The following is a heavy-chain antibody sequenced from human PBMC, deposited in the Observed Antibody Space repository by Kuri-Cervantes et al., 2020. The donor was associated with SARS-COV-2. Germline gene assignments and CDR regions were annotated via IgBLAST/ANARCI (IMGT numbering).Heavy chain of an antibody. CDR2: IYYSGST. D-gene: IGHD3-3*01. V-gene: IGHV4-39*07. CDR1: GGSISSSSYY. Sequence: SETLSLTCTVSGGSISSSSYYWGWIRQPPGKGLEWIGSIYYSGSTYYNPSLKSRVTISVDTSKNQFSLKLSSVTAADTAVYYCARGTTIFGVAIDYWGQGTLVTGSS. CDR3: ARGTTIFGVAIDY. J-gene: IGHJ4*02.